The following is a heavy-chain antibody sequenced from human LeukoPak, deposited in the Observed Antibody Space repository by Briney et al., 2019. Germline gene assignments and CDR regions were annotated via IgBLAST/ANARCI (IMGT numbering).Heavy chain of an antibody. CDR2: IYYSGST. CDR3: ARVRVYSYGSYYYYYYGMDV. J-gene: IGHJ6*02. CDR1: GGSISSYY. V-gene: IGHV4-59*08. D-gene: IGHD5-18*01. Sequence: SETLSLTCTVSGGSISSYYWSWIRQPPGKGLEWIGYIYYSGSTNYNPSLKSRVTISVDTSKNQFSLKLSSVTAADTAVYYCARVRVYSYGSYYYYYYGMDVWGQGTTVTVSS.